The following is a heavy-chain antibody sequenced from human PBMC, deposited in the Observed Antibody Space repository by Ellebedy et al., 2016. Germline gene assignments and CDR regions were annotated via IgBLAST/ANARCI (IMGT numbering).Heavy chain of an antibody. CDR1: GYTFTGYY. V-gene: IGHV1-2*02. J-gene: IGHJ5*02. CDR3: ARGGPSSFLGWFDP. CDR2: LNPNSGGT. Sequence: ASVKVSCKASGYTFTGYYIHWVRQAPGQGLEWMGWLNPNSGGTKYAQKFQGRVTMTRDTSTSTAYMELNRLRSDDTAVYYCARGGPSSFLGWFDPWGQGTLVNVSS. D-gene: IGHD6-6*01.